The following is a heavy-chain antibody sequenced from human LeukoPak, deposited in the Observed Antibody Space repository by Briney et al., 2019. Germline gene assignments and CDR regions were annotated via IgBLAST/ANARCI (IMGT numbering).Heavy chain of an antibody. J-gene: IGHJ5*02. D-gene: IGHD2-15*01. CDR2: IIPIFGTA. Sequence: SVKVSCKASGGTFSSYAISWVRQAPGQGLEWMGGIIPIFGTANYAQKFQGRVTITTDESTSTAYMELSSLRSEDTAVYYCASEVRYCSGGSCLFDPWGQGTLVSVSS. CDR1: GGTFSSYA. V-gene: IGHV1-69*05. CDR3: ASEVRYCSGGSCLFDP.